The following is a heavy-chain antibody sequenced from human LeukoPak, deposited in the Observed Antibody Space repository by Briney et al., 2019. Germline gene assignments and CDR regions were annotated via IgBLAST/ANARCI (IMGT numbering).Heavy chain of an antibody. D-gene: IGHD3-3*01. J-gene: IGHJ6*02. Sequence: GGSLRLSCAASGFTFSRYAIHWVRQAPGKGLEWVAVISNDGSKKYYPDSVEGRFTISRDSSKNTLYLQMNSLRAEDTAVYYCARDLLNRPFTMFGVIQPGRGMDVWGQGTTVTVSS. CDR3: ARDLLNRPFTMFGVIQPGRGMDV. CDR2: ISNDGSKK. CDR1: GFTFSRYA. V-gene: IGHV3-30-3*01.